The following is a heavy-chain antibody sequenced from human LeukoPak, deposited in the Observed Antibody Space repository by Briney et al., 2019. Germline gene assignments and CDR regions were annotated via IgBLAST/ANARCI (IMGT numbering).Heavy chain of an antibody. CDR2: NDWDDDT. D-gene: IGHD4-17*01. CDR1: GFSFSTRGVG. V-gene: IGHV2-5*02. Sequence: KSGPTLVNPTQTLTQTCTFSGFSFSTRGVGVGWIRQPPGKALEWLALNDWDDDTRSSSSLKSRITLTKATSKNQVVLTMTNMDPVDTATYYCAHYGDYRFMYYFDYWGQGTLVTVSS. J-gene: IGHJ4*02. CDR3: AHYGDYRFMYYFDY.